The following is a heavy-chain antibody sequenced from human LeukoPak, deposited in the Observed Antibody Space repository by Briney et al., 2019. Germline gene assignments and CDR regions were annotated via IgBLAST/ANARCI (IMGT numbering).Heavy chain of an antibody. J-gene: IGHJ4*02. V-gene: IGHV3-66*02. D-gene: IGHD2-2*01. CDR1: GFTVSSNY. CDR3: ARGCSRTSCHGY. Sequence: GGSLRLSCAASGFTVSSNYMSWVRQAPGKGLEWVSVIYSGGSTYYADSVKGRFTISRDNSKNTLYLQMNSLRAEDTAVYYCARGCSRTSCHGYWGQGTLVTVSS. CDR2: IYSGGST.